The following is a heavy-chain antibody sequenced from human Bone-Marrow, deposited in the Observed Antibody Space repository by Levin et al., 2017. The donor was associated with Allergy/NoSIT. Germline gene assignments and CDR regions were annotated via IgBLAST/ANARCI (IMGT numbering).Heavy chain of an antibody. CDR3: AKDRSRGYLGDYYGMDV. Sequence: PGGSLRLSCAASGFIFSNSAMHWVRQAPGKGLEWVAVIPYDSGHHYHADPVRDRFTISRDNSKNTLYLQMNDLRPEDTAVYYCAKDRSRGYLGDYYGMDVWGQGTTVTVSS. J-gene: IGHJ6*02. D-gene: IGHD3-10*01. CDR2: IPYDSGHH. V-gene: IGHV3-30*18. CDR1: GFIFSNSA.